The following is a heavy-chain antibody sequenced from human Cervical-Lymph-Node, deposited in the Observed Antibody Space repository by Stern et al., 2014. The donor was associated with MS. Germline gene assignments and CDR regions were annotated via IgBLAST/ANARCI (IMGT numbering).Heavy chain of an antibody. J-gene: IGHJ3*02. D-gene: IGHD3-22*01. CDR1: GFTFSSYS. CDR3: ARDHVSSGYYYWSDAFDI. Sequence: VQLVESGGGLVKPGGSLRLSCAASGFTFSSYSMNWVRQAPGKGLEWVSSISSSSSYIYYADSVKGRFTISRDNAKNSLYLQMNSLRAEDTAVYYCARDHVSSGYYYWSDAFDIWGQGTMVTVSS. V-gene: IGHV3-21*01. CDR2: ISSSSSYI.